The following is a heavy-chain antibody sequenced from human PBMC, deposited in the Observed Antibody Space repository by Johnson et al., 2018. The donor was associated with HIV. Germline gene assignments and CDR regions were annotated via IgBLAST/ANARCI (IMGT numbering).Heavy chain of an antibody. J-gene: IGHJ3*02. CDR1: GLTFSDAW. CDR3: TTDLVTPQAFDI. D-gene: IGHD4-23*01. CDR2: IKSKSDGGAI. Sequence: VQLVESGGGLVKPGGSLRLTCAASGLTFSDAWMSWVRQAPGKGLEWVGRIKSKSDGGAIDYAAPVKVRFSISRDDSKNMLFLQMNSLKTEDTAVYYCTTDLVTPQAFDIWGQGTMVTVSS. V-gene: IGHV3-15*01.